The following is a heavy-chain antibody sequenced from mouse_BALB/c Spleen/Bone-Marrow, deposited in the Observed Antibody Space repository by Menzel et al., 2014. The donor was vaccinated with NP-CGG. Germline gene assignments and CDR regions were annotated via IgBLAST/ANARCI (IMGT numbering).Heavy chain of an antibody. D-gene: IGHD1-1*01. CDR2: ISSGGST. J-gene: IGHJ4*01. Sequence: EVQVVESGGGLVKPGGSLKLSCAASGFTFSSYAMSWVRQTPEKRLAWAASISSGGSTYYPDSVKGRFTISRDNARNSLYLQMSSLRSEDTAMYYCARDGSSYYAMGYWGQGTSVTVSS. CDR3: ARDGSSYYAMGY. CDR1: GFTFSSYA. V-gene: IGHV5-6-5*01.